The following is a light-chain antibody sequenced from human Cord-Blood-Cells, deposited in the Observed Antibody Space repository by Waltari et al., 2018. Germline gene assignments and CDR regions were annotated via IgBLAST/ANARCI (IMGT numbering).Light chain of an antibody. CDR2: DVS. CDR1: SSDVGGYNY. Sequence: QSALTQPASVSGSPGQSITISCTGTSSDVGGYNYVSWYQQHPGKAPKLMIYDVSNRPSGVSNRFSGSKSGNTASLTICGLQAEDEADYYCSSYTSSSTWVFGGGTKLTVL. V-gene: IGLV2-14*01. J-gene: IGLJ3*02. CDR3: SSYTSSSTWV.